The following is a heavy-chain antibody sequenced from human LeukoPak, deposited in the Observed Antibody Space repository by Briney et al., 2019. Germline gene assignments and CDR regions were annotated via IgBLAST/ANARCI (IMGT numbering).Heavy chain of an antibody. Sequence: GGPLSLSCAAPGFTFVGYGMSWFGQAPGKGLEWVSAIDWNGANTGYPDSVKGRFTVSRDNAKNSLYLHLSSLRAEDTALYYCARVRGGLSYGMDVWGQGTTVTVSS. CDR1: GFTFVGYG. J-gene: IGHJ6*02. CDR2: IDWNGANT. CDR3: ARVRGGLSYGMDV. V-gene: IGHV3-20*04. D-gene: IGHD3-10*01.